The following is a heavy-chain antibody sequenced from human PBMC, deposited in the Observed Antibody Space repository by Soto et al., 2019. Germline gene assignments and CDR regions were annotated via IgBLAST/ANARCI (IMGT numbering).Heavy chain of an antibody. CDR2: ISYDGSNK. J-gene: IGHJ4*02. V-gene: IGHV3-30-3*01. CDR3: ARALGSYYDILTPVDY. Sequence: TGGSLRLSCAASGFTFSSYAMHWVRQAPGKGLEWVAVISYDGSNKYYADSVKGRFTISRDNSKNTLYLQMNSLRAEDTAVYYCARALGSYYDILTPVDYWGQGTLVTVSS. CDR1: GFTFSSYA. D-gene: IGHD3-9*01.